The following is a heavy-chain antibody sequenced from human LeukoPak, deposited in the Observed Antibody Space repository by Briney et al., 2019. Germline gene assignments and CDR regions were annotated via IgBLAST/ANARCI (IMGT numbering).Heavy chain of an antibody. V-gene: IGHV4-34*01. CDR3: ARGGATYYYYYYMDV. CDR2: INHSGST. CDR1: GGSISSGGYY. D-gene: IGHD1-26*01. J-gene: IGHJ6*03. Sequence: SETLSLTCAVSGGSISSGGYYWSWIRQPPGKGLEWIGEINHSGSTNYNPSLKSRVTISVDTSKNQFSLKLSSVTAADTAVYYCARGGATYYYYYYMDVWGKGTTVTVSS.